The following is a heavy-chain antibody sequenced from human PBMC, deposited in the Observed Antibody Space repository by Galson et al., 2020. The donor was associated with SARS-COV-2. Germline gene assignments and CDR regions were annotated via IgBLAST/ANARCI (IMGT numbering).Heavy chain of an antibody. CDR1: GFTFSNYA. V-gene: IGHV3-64*04. Sequence: GGSLRLSCSASGFTFSNYAMHWVRQAPGKGLEYVSAISSNGGTTNYADSVNGRFTMSRDNSKNMFYLQMTALRLEDTAFYYCLSYSSTRQNHWGKGTLVT. CDR3: LSYSSTRQNH. J-gene: IGHJ5*02. CDR2: ISSNGGTT. D-gene: IGHD2-2*01.